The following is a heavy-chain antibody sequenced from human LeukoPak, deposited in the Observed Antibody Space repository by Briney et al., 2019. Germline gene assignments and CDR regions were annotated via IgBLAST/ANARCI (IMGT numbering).Heavy chain of an antibody. D-gene: IGHD3-10*01. CDR1: GFTFSDYY. V-gene: IGHV3-11*01. CDR3: ARVGDGTMVRGAYYYYYYMDV. Sequence: GGSLRLSCAASGFTFSDYYMSWIRQAPGKGLGWVSYISSSGSTIYYADSVKGRFTISRDNAKNSLYLQMNSLRAEDTAVYYCARVGDGTMVRGAYYYYYYMDVWGKGTTVTISS. J-gene: IGHJ6*03. CDR2: ISSSGSTI.